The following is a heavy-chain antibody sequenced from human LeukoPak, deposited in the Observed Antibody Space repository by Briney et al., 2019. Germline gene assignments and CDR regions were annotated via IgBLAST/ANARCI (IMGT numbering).Heavy chain of an antibody. CDR2: INHSGST. CDR3: ARVVSVDTAMVFDY. J-gene: IGHJ4*02. D-gene: IGHD5-18*01. V-gene: IGHV4-34*01. CDR1: GGSFSGYY. Sequence: SETLSLTCAAYGGSFSGYYWSWIRQPPGKGLEWIGEINHSGSTNYNPSLKSRVTISVDTSKNQFYLKMSSVTAADTAVYYCARVVSVDTAMVFDYWGQGTLVTVSS.